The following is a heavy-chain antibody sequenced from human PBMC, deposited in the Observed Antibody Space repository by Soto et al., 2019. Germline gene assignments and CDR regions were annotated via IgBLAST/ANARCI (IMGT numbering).Heavy chain of an antibody. J-gene: IGHJ4*02. V-gene: IGHV3-30*18. D-gene: IGHD3-16*01. CDR1: GFTFSSDG. Sequence: PGGSLTLSCAASGFTFSSDGMHWVRQVPGKGLGWVGVRSYDGSSKYYADSLKNRFTISTDNYKNTLYLQMNSLRAEDTDVYYSAKHQEGGPFDSWGQGTLVTVSS. CDR3: AKHQEGGPFDS. CDR2: RSYDGSSK.